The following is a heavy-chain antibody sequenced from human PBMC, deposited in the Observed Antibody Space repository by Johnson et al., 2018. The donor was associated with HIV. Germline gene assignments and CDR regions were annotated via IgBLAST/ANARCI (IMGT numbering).Heavy chain of an antibody. Sequence: VQLVESGGGLVQPGRSLRLSCAASEFTFSNYDMHWVRQGPGKGLEWVGRIKSKSDGGTTDYAAPVKGRFTISRDDSKNTLYLQMSSLRAEDTAVYYCARGGGSSSWYQADAFDIWGQGTMVTVSS. CDR2: IKSKSDGGTT. CDR1: EFTFSNYD. V-gene: IGHV3-15*01. D-gene: IGHD6-13*01. CDR3: ARGGGSSSWYQADAFDI. J-gene: IGHJ3*02.